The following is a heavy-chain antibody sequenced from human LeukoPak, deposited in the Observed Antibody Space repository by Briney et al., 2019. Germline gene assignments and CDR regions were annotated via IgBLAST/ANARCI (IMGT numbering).Heavy chain of an antibody. CDR3: ARITMVRVRLDY. Sequence: ASVKVSCKASGYTFTSYGISWVRQAPGQGLEWMGWISAYNGNTNYAQKLQGRVTMTTDTSTSTAYMELRSLRSEDTAVYYCARITMVRVRLDYWGQGTLVTVSS. CDR1: GYTFTSYG. D-gene: IGHD3-10*01. V-gene: IGHV1-18*01. J-gene: IGHJ4*02. CDR2: ISAYNGNT.